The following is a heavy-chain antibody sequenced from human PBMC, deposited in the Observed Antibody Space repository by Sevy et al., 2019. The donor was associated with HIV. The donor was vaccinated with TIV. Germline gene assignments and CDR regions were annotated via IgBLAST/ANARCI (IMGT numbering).Heavy chain of an antibody. J-gene: IGHJ4*02. CDR3: AKAVYASKVMLTNGFDY. CDR2: ISGSGGRT. D-gene: IGHD3-16*01. CDR1: GFTFGTYP. V-gene: IGHV3-23*01. Sequence: GGYLRLSCAASGFTFGTYPMSWVRQAPGKGLEWVSTISGSGGRTYYADAVKGRFTISRDNSKNTRYMQMNSLRAEDTAVYYCAKAVYASKVMLTNGFDYWGQGTLVTVSS.